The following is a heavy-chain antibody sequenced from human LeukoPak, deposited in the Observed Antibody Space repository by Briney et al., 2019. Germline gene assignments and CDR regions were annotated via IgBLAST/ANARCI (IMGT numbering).Heavy chain of an antibody. CDR1: GFTFSSYS. D-gene: IGHD5-18*01. Sequence: GGSLILSCAASGFTFSSYSMNWVRQAPGKGLEWVSYISSSSSTIYYADSVKGRFTISRDNAKNSLYLQMNSLRAEDTAVYYCARAGYSYGRYYYYMDVWGKGTTVTVSS. V-gene: IGHV3-48*01. CDR2: ISSSSSTI. CDR3: ARAGYSYGRYYYYMDV. J-gene: IGHJ6*03.